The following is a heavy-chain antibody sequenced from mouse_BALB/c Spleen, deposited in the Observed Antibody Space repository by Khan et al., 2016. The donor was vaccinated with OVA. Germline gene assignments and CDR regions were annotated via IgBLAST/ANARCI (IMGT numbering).Heavy chain of an antibody. J-gene: IGHJ4*01. CDR2: ISNVGGNT. CDR3: ARHGYGKGDAMDL. V-gene: IGHV5-12*02. D-gene: IGHD2-1*01. CDR1: GFTFNDYY. Sequence: EVELVESGGGLVQPGGSLKLSCATSGFTFNDYYMYWFRQTPEKRLEWVAYISNVGGNTYYPDTVKGRFTISRDNARKTRYLQMSRLHSEDSAMYYCARHGYGKGDAMDLWGQGTSVTVSS.